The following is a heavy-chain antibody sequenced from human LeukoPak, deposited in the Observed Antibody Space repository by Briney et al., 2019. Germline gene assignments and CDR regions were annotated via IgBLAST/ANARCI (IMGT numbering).Heavy chain of an antibody. CDR3: HATLSSFDY. CDR2: INSDGSNT. J-gene: IGHJ4*02. Sequence: PGGSLRLSCVASGVTFSSYWMHWVRQAPGKGLVWVSRINSDGSNTNYADSVKGRFTISRDNAKNTLYLQMSSLRAEDTAVYYCHATLSSFDYWGQGTLITVSS. V-gene: IGHV3-74*01. CDR1: GVTFSSYW. D-gene: IGHD3-10*01.